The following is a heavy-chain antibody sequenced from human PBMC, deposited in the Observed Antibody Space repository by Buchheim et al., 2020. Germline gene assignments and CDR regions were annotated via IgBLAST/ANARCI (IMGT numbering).Heavy chain of an antibody. V-gene: IGHV4-31*03. CDR1: GGSISSGGYY. D-gene: IGHD3-3*01. J-gene: IGHJ6*02. Sequence: QVQLQESGPGLVKPSQTLSLTCTVSGGSISSGGYYWSWIRQHPGKGLEWIGYIYYSGSTNYNPSLKSRVAISVDTSKNQFSLKLSSVTAADTAVYYCARASKEFLWSGYPNYYYYGMDVWGQGTT. CDR3: ARASKEFLWSGYPNYYYYGMDV. CDR2: IYYSGST.